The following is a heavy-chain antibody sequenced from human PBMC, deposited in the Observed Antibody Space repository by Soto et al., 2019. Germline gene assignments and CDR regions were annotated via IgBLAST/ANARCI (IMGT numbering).Heavy chain of an antibody. J-gene: IGHJ4*02. CDR1: GGSISSSNW. Sequence: QVQLQESGPGLVKPSGTLSLTCAVSGGSISSSNWWSWVRQPPGKGLEWIGEIYHSGSTNYNPSLKSRVTLSVAKAKNQFSLKLSSVTAAATAVYYCARVAVAGTRVDYWGQGTLVTVSS. D-gene: IGHD6-19*01. V-gene: IGHV4-4*02. CDR3: ARVAVAGTRVDY. CDR2: IYHSGST.